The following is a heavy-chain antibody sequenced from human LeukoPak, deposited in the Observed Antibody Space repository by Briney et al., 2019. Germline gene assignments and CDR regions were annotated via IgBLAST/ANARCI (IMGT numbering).Heavy chain of an antibody. CDR1: GGSISSGDYY. Sequence: SETLSLTCTVSGGSISSGDYYWSWIRQPPGKGLEWIGYIYYSGSTYYNPTLKSRVTISVDTSKNQFSLKLSSVTAADTAVYYCARARKGLFDYWGQGTLVTVSS. J-gene: IGHJ4*02. V-gene: IGHV4-30-4*01. CDR2: IYYSGST. CDR3: ARARKGLFDY.